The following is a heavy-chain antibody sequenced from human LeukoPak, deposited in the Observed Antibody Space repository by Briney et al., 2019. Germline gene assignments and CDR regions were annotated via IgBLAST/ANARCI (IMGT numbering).Heavy chain of an antibody. Sequence: PGRSLRLSCAASGFTFSSYGMHWVRQAPGKGLEWVAIISNDGSKEYYADSVKGRFTISRDNSKNTLYLQMNSLRAEDTAVYYCAKDRPSYSGNHWAFDYWGQGTLVTVSS. CDR1: GFTFSSYG. CDR3: AKDRPSYSGNHWAFDY. D-gene: IGHD5-12*01. CDR2: ISNDGSKE. J-gene: IGHJ4*02. V-gene: IGHV3-30*18.